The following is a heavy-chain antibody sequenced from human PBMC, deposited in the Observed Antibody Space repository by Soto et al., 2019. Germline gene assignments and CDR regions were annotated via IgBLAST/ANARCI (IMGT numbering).Heavy chain of an antibody. V-gene: IGHV3-74*01. CDR1: GFTFSSYW. J-gene: IGHJ5*02. CDR3: AKVGYYGSGSLGLDP. Sequence: GGSLRLSCAASGFTFSSYWMHWVRHAPGKGLVWVSRINNDGSSISYADSVKGRFTISRDNAKNTLYLQMNSLRVEDTAVYYCAKVGYYGSGSLGLDPWGQGTLVTVSS. D-gene: IGHD3-10*01. CDR2: INNDGSSI.